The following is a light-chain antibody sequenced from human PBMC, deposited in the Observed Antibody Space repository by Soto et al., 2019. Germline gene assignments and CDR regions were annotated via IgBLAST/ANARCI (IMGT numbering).Light chain of an antibody. V-gene: IGKV1-39*01. CDR2: AAS. J-gene: IGKJ4*01. Sequence: DIQMTQSPSSLSASVGDRVTVTCRSSQSITNYLNWYQQQPGKAPKLLIYAASTLQSGVPSRFSGSGSGTDFTLTISSLQPEDFATYYCQQYHLYPLTFGGGTKVEIK. CDR1: QSITNY. CDR3: QQYHLYPLT.